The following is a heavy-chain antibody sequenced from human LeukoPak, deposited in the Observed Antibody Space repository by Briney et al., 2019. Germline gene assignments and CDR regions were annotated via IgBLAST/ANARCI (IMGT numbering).Heavy chain of an antibody. J-gene: IGHJ5*02. V-gene: IGHV3-30-3*01. D-gene: IGHD3-10*01. CDR3: ARAFYGSGHNWFDP. CDR1: GFAFSSYA. Sequence: GRSLRLSCAASGFAFSSYAMHWVRQAPGKGLEWVAVISYDGSNKYYADSVKGRFTIPRDNSKNTLYLQMNSLRAEDTAVYYCARAFYGSGHNWFDPWGQGTLVTVSS. CDR2: ISYDGSNK.